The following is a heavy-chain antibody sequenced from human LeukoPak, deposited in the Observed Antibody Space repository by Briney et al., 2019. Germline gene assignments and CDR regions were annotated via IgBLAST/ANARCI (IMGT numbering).Heavy chain of an antibody. CDR3: AREDSGPKGAYYYGMDV. CDR2: IYYSGST. Sequence: PSETLSLTCTVSGGSVSSGRYYWSWIRQPPGKGLEWIGYIYYSGSTNYNPSLKSRVTISVDTSKNQFSLKLSSVTAADTAVYYCAREDSGPKGAYYYGMDVWGQGTTVTVSS. J-gene: IGHJ6*02. V-gene: IGHV4-61*01. D-gene: IGHD1-26*01. CDR1: GGSVSSGRYY.